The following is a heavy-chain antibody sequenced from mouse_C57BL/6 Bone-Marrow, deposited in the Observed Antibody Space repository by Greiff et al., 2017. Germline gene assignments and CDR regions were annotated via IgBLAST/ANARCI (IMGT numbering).Heavy chain of an antibody. D-gene: IGHD4-1*02. J-gene: IGHJ4*01. CDR3: ARPQLGAIDY. CDR2: ISSGGNYT. CDR1: GFTFSSYG. Sequence: EVMLVESGGDLVKPGGSLKLSCAASGFTFSSYGMSWVRQTPDKRLEWVATISSGGNYTYYPDSVTGRFTISRDNAKNTLYLHMSSLKSEDTAMYYCARPQLGAIDYWGQGTSVTVSS. V-gene: IGHV5-6*01.